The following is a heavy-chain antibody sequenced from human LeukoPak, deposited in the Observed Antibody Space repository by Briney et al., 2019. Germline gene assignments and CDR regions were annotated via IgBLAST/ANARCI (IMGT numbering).Heavy chain of an antibody. J-gene: IGHJ4*02. CDR3: AKVRRNYDILTGYYDFDY. CDR2: ISGSGGST. Sequence: PGGSLRLSCAASGFTFSSYAMSWVRQAPGKGLEWVSAISGSGGSTYYADSVKGRLTISRDNSKNTLYLQMNSLRAEDTAVYYCAKVRRNYDILTGYYDFDYWGQGTLVTVSS. D-gene: IGHD3-9*01. V-gene: IGHV3-23*01. CDR1: GFTFSSYA.